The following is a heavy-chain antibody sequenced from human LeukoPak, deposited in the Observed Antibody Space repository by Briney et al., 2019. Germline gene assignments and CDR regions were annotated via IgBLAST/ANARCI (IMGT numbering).Heavy chain of an antibody. Sequence: GSLRLSCAASGFTVSSNYMSWVRQAPGKGLEWVSVIYSGGSTYYADSVKGRFTISRDNSKNTLYLQMNSLRAEDTAVYYCARVGSSDINYYDSSGYYPDYWGQGTLVTVSS. D-gene: IGHD3-22*01. V-gene: IGHV3-53*01. J-gene: IGHJ4*02. CDR3: ARVGSSDINYYDSSGYYPDY. CDR1: GFTVSSNY. CDR2: IYSGGST.